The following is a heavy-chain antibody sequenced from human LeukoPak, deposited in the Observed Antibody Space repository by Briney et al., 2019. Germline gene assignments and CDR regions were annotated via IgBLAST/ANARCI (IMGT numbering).Heavy chain of an antibody. D-gene: IGHD3-10*02. CDR1: GFTFSSYS. J-gene: IGHJ6*04. CDR3: AELGITMIGGV. Sequence: GGSLRLSCAASGFTFSSYSMNWVRQAPGKGLEWVSGISGSGVNTDYGDSVKGRFAISRDNSKNTLYLQMNSLRAEDTAVYYCAELGITMIGGVWGKGTTVTISS. CDR2: ISGSGVNT. V-gene: IGHV3-23*01.